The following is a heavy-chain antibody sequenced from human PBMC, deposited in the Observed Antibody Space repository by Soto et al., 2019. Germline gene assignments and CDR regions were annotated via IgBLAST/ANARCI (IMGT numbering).Heavy chain of an antibody. V-gene: IGHV1-18*01. CDR1: GYTFTSYG. CDR2: ISAYNGNT. D-gene: IGHD6-19*01. CDR3: ARDQAAGAYFLPWFDP. Sequence: ASVKVSCKASGYTFTSYGISWVRQAPGQGLEWMGWISAYNGNTNYAQKLQGRVTMTTDTSTSTAYMELRSLRSDDTAVYYCARDQAAGAYFLPWFDPWGQGPLVPVSS. J-gene: IGHJ5*02.